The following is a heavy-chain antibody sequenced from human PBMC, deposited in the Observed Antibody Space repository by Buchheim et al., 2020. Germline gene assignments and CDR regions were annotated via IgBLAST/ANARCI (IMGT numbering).Heavy chain of an antibody. Sequence: QVQLQESGPGLVKPSETLSLTCTVSGGSVSSGSYYWSWIRQPPGKGLEWIGYIYYSGSTNSNPSLKSRVLISVATSNNTFALKLSSVTAADTAVYYCARVGDFWSGQYYFDYWGQGTL. J-gene: IGHJ4*02. CDR1: GGSVSSGSYY. D-gene: IGHD3-3*01. CDR3: ARVGDFWSGQYYFDY. CDR2: IYYSGST. V-gene: IGHV4-61*01.